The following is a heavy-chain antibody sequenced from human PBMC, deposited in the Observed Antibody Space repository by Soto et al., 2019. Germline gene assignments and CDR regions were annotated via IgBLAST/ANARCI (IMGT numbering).Heavy chain of an antibody. Sequence: SETLSLTCTVSGGSISSGGYYWSWIRQHPGKGLEWIGYIYYSGSTYYNPSLKSRVTISVDTSKNQFSLKLSSVTAADTAVYYCASGYYYDSKAGMEVWGQGTTVTV. D-gene: IGHD3-22*01. V-gene: IGHV4-31*03. CDR2: IYYSGST. J-gene: IGHJ6*01. CDR3: ASGYYYDSKAGMEV. CDR1: GGSISSGGYY.